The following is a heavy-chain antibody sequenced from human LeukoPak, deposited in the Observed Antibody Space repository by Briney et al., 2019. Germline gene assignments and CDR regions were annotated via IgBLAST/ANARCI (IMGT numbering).Heavy chain of an antibody. D-gene: IGHD2-21*01. V-gene: IGHV1-58*01. CDR1: GFTFTSSA. CDR2: IVVGSGNT. CDR3: AASCTSCGSYGDFDY. Sequence: ASVKVSCKASGFTFTSSAVQWVRQARGQRLEWIGWIVVGSGNTNYAQKFQERVTITRDMSTSTAYMELSSLRSEDTAVYYCAASCTSCGSYGDFDYWGQGTLVTVSS. J-gene: IGHJ4*02.